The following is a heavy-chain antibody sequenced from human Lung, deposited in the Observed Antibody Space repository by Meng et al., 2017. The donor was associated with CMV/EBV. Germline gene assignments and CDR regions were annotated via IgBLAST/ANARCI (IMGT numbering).Heavy chain of an antibody. CDR3: ARDSYSSSYPYPYYHGMDV. D-gene: IGHD6-6*01. V-gene: IGHV4-61*01. CDR2: VYYSGST. Sequence: SXTLSLXCTVSGFTVSSGSFYWSWIRQRPAKGLEWIGYVYYSGSTKYNPSLKSRVTISVDMFKNQFYLKLISVTAADTAVYYCARDSYSSSYPYPYYHGMDVWXQGTTVTVSS. J-gene: IGHJ6*02. CDR1: GFTVSSGSFY.